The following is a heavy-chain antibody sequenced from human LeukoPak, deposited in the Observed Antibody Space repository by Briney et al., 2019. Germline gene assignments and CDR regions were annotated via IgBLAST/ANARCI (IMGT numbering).Heavy chain of an antibody. CDR1: GFTFSSYA. Sequence: PGRSLRLSCAASGFTFSSYAMHWVRQAPGKGLEWVAVISYDGSNKYYADSVKGRFTISRDNSKNKLYLQMNSLRAEDTAVYYCARDGSGDYEPLDYWGQGTLVTVSS. CDR3: ARDGSGDYEPLDY. CDR2: ISYDGSNK. D-gene: IGHD4-17*01. J-gene: IGHJ4*02. V-gene: IGHV3-30-3*01.